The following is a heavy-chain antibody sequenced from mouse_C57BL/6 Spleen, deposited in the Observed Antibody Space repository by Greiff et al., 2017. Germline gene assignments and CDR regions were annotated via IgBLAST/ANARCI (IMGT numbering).Heavy chain of an antibody. Sequence: QVQLQQSGAELVKPGASVKLSCKASGYTFTSYWMQWVKQRPGQGLEWIGEIDPSDSYTNYNQKFRGKATLTVDTSSSTAYMQLSSLTSEDSAVYYCARGYYGSSLIYWYFDVWGTGTTVTVSS. CDR2: IDPSDSYT. CDR3: ARGYYGSSLIYWYFDV. D-gene: IGHD1-1*01. CDR1: GYTFTSYW. V-gene: IGHV1-50*01. J-gene: IGHJ1*03.